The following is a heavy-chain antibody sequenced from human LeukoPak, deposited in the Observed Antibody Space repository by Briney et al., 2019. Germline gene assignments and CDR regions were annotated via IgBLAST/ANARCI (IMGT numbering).Heavy chain of an antibody. CDR2: ISYDGSNK. Sequence: GGSLRLSCAASGFTFSSYAMHWVRQAPGKGLEWVAVISYDGSNKYYADSVKGRFTISRDNSKNTLHLQMNSLRAEDTAVYYCARWNTVTNDYWGQGTLVTVSS. D-gene: IGHD4-11*01. J-gene: IGHJ4*02. V-gene: IGHV3-30-3*01. CDR1: GFTFSSYA. CDR3: ARWNTVTNDY.